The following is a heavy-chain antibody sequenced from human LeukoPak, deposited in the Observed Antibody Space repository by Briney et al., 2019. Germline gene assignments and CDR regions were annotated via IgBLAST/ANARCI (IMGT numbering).Heavy chain of an antibody. D-gene: IGHD1-26*01. CDR2: ISSSSSYI. J-gene: IGHJ6*03. CDR3: ARDGVGATYYYYMDV. CDR1: GFTFSSYS. V-gene: IGHV3-21*01. Sequence: GGSLRLSCAASGFTFSSYSMNWVRQAPGKGLEWVSSISSSSSYIYYAVSVKGRFTISRDNAKTSLYLQMNSLRAEDTAVYYCARDGVGATYYYYMDVWGKGTTVTVSS.